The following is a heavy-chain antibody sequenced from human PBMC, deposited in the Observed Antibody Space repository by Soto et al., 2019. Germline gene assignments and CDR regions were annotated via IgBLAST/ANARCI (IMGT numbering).Heavy chain of an antibody. CDR1: CGAFRGYY. Sequence: PSEALSPTRAVYCGAFRGYYWSWVRQPPRKGLEWIGEINHSGSTNYNPSLKSRVTISVDTSKNQFSLKLSSVTAADTAVYYCARGYGVRGVPLLYGMDVWGQGTTVTVSS. CDR3: ARGYGVRGVPLLYGMDV. J-gene: IGHJ6*02. D-gene: IGHD3-10*01. V-gene: IGHV4-34*01. CDR2: INHSGST.